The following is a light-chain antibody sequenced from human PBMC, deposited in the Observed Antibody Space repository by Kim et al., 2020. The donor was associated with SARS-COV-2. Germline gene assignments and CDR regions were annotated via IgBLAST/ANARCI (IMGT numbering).Light chain of an antibody. J-gene: IGLJ3*02. CDR3: QTWGTGKGV. CDR1: SGHSSYA. CDR2: LNSDGSH. V-gene: IGLV4-69*01. Sequence: QLVLTQSPSASASLGASVKLTYTLSSGHSSYAIAWHQQQPEKGPRYLMKLNSDGSHSKGDGIPDRFSGSSSGAERYLTISSLQSEDEADYYCQTWGTGKGVFGGGTQLTVL.